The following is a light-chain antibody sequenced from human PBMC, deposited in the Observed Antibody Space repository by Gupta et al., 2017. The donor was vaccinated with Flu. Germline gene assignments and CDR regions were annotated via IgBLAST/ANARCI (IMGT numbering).Light chain of an antibody. CDR2: GNT. V-gene: IGLV1-40*01. CDR3: QSYDSSLTGAV. CDR1: NSNIVTGLD. J-gene: IGLJ1*01. Sequence: QSVLTQPPSVSGSPGQVVTISCTGSNSNIVTGLDVHWYQQSPGIGPNLLIDGNTNRPSGVPDRFAGSKSGTSAYLAITGLQAEEAADYYCQSYDSSLTGAVFGTGTRVPVL.